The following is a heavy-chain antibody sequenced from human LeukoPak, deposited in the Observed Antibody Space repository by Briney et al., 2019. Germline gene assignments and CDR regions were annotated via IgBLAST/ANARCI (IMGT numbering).Heavy chain of an antibody. V-gene: IGHV4-34*01. CDR1: GGSFSGYY. CDR2: INHSGST. Sequence: PSETLSLTCAVYGGSFSGYYWSWIRQPPGKGLEWIGEINHSGSTNYNPSLKSRVTISVDTSKNQFSLKLSSVTAADTAVYYCARGGEGQRITIFGVRKNNWFDPWGQGTLVTVFS. D-gene: IGHD3-3*01. CDR3: ARGGEGQRITIFGVRKNNWFDP. J-gene: IGHJ5*02.